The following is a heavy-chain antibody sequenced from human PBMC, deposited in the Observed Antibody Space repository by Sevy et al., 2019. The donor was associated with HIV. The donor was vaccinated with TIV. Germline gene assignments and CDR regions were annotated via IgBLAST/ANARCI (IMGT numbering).Heavy chain of an antibody. J-gene: IGHJ6*02. CDR2: ISYDGSNK. V-gene: IGHV3-30*04. CDR1: GFTFSSYA. D-gene: IGHD4-17*01. CDR3: AREGLRGRYGMDV. Sequence: GGSLRLSCAASGFTFSSYAMHWVRQAPGKGLEWVPVISYDGSNKYYADSVKGRFTISRDNSKNTLYLQMNSLRAEDTAVYYCAREGLRGRYGMDVWGQGTTVTVSS.